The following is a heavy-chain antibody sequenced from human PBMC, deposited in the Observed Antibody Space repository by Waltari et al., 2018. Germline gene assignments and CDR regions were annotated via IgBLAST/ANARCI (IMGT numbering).Heavy chain of an antibody. CDR3: ARDGSNIAAPPNWFDP. CDR2: IYTSGST. Sequence: QVQLQESGPGLVKPSETLSLTCTVSGGSISSYYWSWIRQPAGKGLEWIGRIYTSGSTNYNPSLKSRVTMSVDTSKNQFSLKLSSVTAADTAVYYCARDGSNIAAPPNWFDPWGQGTLVTVSS. J-gene: IGHJ5*02. CDR1: GGSISSYY. D-gene: IGHD6-6*01. V-gene: IGHV4-4*07.